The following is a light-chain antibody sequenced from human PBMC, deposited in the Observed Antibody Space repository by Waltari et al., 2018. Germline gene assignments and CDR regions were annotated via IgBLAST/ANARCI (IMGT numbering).Light chain of an antibody. J-gene: IGKJ3*01. CDR2: GAS. Sequence: DIVLTQSPATLSLSPGERAPLSCRASQNVITNSLAWYQHKPGQAPRLLIYGASKRATGIPDRFSGSGSGTDFSLTISRLETEDFAVYYCQNYGGSSLFTFGPGTKVDFK. CDR3: QNYGGSSLFT. V-gene: IGKV3-20*01. CDR1: QNVITNS.